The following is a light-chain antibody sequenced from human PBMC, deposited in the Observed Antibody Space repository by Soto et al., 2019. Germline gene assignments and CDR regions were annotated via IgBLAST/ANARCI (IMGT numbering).Light chain of an antibody. V-gene: IGKV3-20*01. Sequence: ENVLTQSPGILSFSPGERATLSCRASQGFSSSYLAWYQQKPGQAPRLLIYGASSRATGIPDRFSGSGSGTDFTLTISRLEPEDFAVYYCQQYSTSPWTFGQGTKVEIK. CDR1: QGFSSSY. CDR2: GAS. J-gene: IGKJ1*01. CDR3: QQYSTSPWT.